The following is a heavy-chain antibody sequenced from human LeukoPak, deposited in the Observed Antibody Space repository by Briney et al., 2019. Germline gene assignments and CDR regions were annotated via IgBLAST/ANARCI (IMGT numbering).Heavy chain of an antibody. CDR2: FGIAGDT. V-gene: IGHV3-13*01. CDR3: VRTNGGTYYDY. J-gene: IGHJ4*02. D-gene: IGHD1-26*01. Sequence: GESLRLSCAASGFIFTDYDLHWVRQPPGKGLEWVSVFGIAGDTYYADSVKSRFTISRDVAKNSLYLQMNNLRAEDTAVYYCVRTNGGTYYDYWGQGTLVTVSS. CDR1: GFIFTDYD.